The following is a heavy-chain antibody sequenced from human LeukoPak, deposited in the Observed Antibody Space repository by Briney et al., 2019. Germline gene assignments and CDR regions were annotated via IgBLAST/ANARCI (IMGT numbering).Heavy chain of an antibody. Sequence: SETLSLTCTVSGGSISRYYCSWIRQSPGKGLEWIGYIYYSGSTNYNPSLKSRVTMSVDTSKNQFSLELSSVTAADTAVYYCAGFCSGGSCPDSWGQGTLVTVSS. CDR3: AGFCSGGSCPDS. CDR1: GGSISRYY. D-gene: IGHD2-15*01. CDR2: IYYSGST. J-gene: IGHJ4*02. V-gene: IGHV4-59*01.